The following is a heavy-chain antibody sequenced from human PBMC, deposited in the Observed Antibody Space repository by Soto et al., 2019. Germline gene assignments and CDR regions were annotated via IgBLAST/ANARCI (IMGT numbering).Heavy chain of an antibody. Sequence: EVQLVESGGGLVKPGGSLRLSCAASGFTFSSYSMNWVRQAPGKGLEWVSSISSSSSYIYYADSEKGRFTISRDNAKNSLYLQMNSLRAEDTAVYYCARDLGYCTNGVCPTDMDVWGKGTTVTVSS. V-gene: IGHV3-21*01. CDR2: ISSSSSYI. CDR1: GFTFSSYS. D-gene: IGHD2-8*01. CDR3: ARDLGYCTNGVCPTDMDV. J-gene: IGHJ6*03.